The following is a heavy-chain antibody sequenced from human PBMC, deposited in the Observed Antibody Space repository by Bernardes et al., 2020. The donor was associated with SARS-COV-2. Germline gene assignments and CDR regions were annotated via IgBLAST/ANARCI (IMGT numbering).Heavy chain of an antibody. D-gene: IGHD2-8*01. CDR1: GFSLSTSGVG. Sequence: GPTLVKPTQTLTLTCTFSGFSLSTSGVGVGWIRQPPGKAPEWLALIYWDDNERYNPSLRSRLTITKDTSKNQVVLTMTNMDPMDTATYYCAHNNEWYLLRSAFDIWGQGTMVTVSS. CDR2: IYWDDNE. V-gene: IGHV2-5*02. J-gene: IGHJ3*02. CDR3: AHNNEWYLLRSAFDI.